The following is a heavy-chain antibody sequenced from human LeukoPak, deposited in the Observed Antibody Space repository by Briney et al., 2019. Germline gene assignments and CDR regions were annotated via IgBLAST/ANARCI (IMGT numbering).Heavy chain of an antibody. D-gene: IGHD3-10*01. V-gene: IGHV3-23*01. CDR2: ISGSGGST. Sequence: GGSLRLSCAASGFTFSSYAMSWVRQAPGKGLEWVSAISGSGGSTYYADSVKGRFTISRDNSKNTLYLQMNSLRAEDTAVYYCAKAQKAGYYYGSGVFDYWGQGTLVTVSS. J-gene: IGHJ4*02. CDR1: GFTFSSYA. CDR3: AKAQKAGYYYGSGVFDY.